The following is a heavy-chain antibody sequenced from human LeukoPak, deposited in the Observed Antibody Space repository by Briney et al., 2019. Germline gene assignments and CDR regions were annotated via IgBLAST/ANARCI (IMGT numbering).Heavy chain of an antibody. J-gene: IGHJ4*02. D-gene: IGHD6-19*01. CDR3: ARGGVAGTICYFDY. CDR1: GGTFSSYA. V-gene: IGHV1-69*04. Sequence: ASVKVSCKASGGTFSSYAISWVRQAPGQGLEWMGRIIPILGIANYAQKFQGRVTITADKPTSTAYMELSSLRSEDTAVYYCARGGVAGTICYFDYWGQGTLVTVSS. CDR2: IIPILGIA.